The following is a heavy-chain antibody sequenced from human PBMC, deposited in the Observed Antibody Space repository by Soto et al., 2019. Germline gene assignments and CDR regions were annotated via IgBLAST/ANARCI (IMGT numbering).Heavy chain of an antibody. J-gene: IGHJ4*02. Sequence: EVQLVESGGGLVQPGGSLRLSCAASGLTVSTNPMSWVRQAPGKGLEWVSVIYTGGGTHYADSVKGRFTISRDNSKNTVNLQMNSLRPENTAVYYCERDGSGHWGQGTLVTVSS. V-gene: IGHV3-66*01. CDR3: ERDGSGH. CDR2: IYTGGGT. CDR1: GLTVSTNP.